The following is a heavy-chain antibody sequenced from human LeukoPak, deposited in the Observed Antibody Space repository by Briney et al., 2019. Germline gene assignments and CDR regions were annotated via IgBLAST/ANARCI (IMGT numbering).Heavy chain of an antibody. J-gene: IGHJ4*02. Sequence: SETLSLTCTVSGGSISSSSYYWGWIRQSPGKGLEWIGNIYYSGSTYYNPSLKSRVTTSVDTSKNQFSLKLSSVTAADTAVYYCARTPALAPPDYWGQGTLVTVSS. CDR2: IYYSGST. D-gene: IGHD3-3*02. CDR3: ARTPALAPPDY. CDR1: GGSISSSSYY. V-gene: IGHV4-39*07.